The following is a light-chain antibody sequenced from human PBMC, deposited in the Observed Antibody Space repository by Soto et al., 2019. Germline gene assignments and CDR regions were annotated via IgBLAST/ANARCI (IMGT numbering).Light chain of an antibody. CDR2: AAS. CDR3: QQYSNWPPIT. CDR1: QTISTW. J-gene: IGKJ5*01. Sequence: DIQVTQSPPTLSASVGDRVTITCRASQTISTWMAWYQQKPGKAPKLLIYAASSLQSGVPSRFSGSGSGTEFTLTISSLQSEDFAVYYCQQYSNWPPITFGQGTRLEI. V-gene: IGKV1-5*01.